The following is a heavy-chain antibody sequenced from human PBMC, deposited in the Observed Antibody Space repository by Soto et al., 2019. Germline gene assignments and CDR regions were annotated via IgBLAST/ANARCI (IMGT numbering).Heavy chain of an antibody. CDR2: IHHNATA. V-gene: IGHV4-61*08. CDR3: ARLDRSTSKIGV. CDR1: GDSVSSGASH. J-gene: IGHJ6*02. Sequence: QVQLQESGPGLLKPSETLSLTCTLSGDSVSSGASHWTWIRQSPGKGLEWIGYIHHNATADCNPSLKIRVSISVDTSKNQFALQLTSATTAYTAVYYCARLDRSTSKIGVWGQGTTVTVSS. D-gene: IGHD3-22*01.